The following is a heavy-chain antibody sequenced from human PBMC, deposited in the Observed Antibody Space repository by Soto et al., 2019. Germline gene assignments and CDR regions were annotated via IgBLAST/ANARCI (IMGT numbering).Heavy chain of an antibody. V-gene: IGHV1-3*01. J-gene: IGHJ4*02. CDR2: INAGNGKT. CDR3: ARGDYYDRHAY. Sequence: QVQLVQSGAEVKKPGASVKVSCKASGYTFTSYAMHWVRQAPGQSLEWMGWINAGNGKTKYSQKVQGRVTITRDTSESTAYMELCSLRSEDTAVYYCARGDYYDRHAYWGQGTLVTVSS. CDR1: GYTFTSYA. D-gene: IGHD3-22*01.